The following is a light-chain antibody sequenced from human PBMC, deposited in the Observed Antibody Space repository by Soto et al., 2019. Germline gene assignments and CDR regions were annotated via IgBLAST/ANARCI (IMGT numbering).Light chain of an antibody. CDR3: QHYNNLWG. Sequence: EIVMTQSPATLSVSPGERVTLSCRASQSVRGNLAWYQQKPGQVPRVLIYGASTRAIGIPDRFSGSGSGTEFTLTISSLQSEDFAVYYCQHYNNLWGFGGGTKVEIK. CDR1: QSVRGN. CDR2: GAS. J-gene: IGKJ4*01. V-gene: IGKV3-15*01.